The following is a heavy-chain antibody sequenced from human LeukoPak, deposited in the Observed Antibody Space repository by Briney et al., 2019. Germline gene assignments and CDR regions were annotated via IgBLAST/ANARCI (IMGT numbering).Heavy chain of an antibody. CDR3: ARGDTATRGYAFDI. CDR1: GYTFTSYA. Sequence: ASVKVSCKASGYTFTSYAMHWVRQAPGQGLEWMGWINAGNGNTKYSQKFQGRVTITRDTSASTAYMELSSLRSEDTAVYYCARGDTATRGYAFDIWGQGTMVTVSS. D-gene: IGHD5-18*01. CDR2: INAGNGNT. V-gene: IGHV1-3*01. J-gene: IGHJ3*02.